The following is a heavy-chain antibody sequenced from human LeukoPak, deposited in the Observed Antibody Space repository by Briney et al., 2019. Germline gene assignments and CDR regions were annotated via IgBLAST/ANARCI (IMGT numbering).Heavy chain of an antibody. CDR3: AKDSLADIDY. J-gene: IGHJ4*02. D-gene: IGHD3-16*01. CDR2: ISSSSSYI. Sequence: GGSLRLSCAASGFTFSSYSMNWVRQAPGKGLEWVSSISSSSSYIYYADSVKGRFTISRGNAKNSLYLQMNSLRAEDTAVYYCAKDSLADIDYWGQGTLVTVSS. V-gene: IGHV3-21*01. CDR1: GFTFSSYS.